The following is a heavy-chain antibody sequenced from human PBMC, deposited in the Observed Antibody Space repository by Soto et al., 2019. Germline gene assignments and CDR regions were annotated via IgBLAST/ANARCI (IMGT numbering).Heavy chain of an antibody. Sequence: SGPTLVNPTQTLTLTCTFSGFSLSTSGVGVGWIRQPPGKALEWLALIYWNDDKRYSPSLKSRLTITKDTSKNQVVLTMTNMDPVDTATYYCAHTLLVVPAGPDYYYYYGMDVWGQGTTVTVSS. CDR3: AHTLLVVPAGPDYYYYYGMDV. CDR1: GFSLSTSGVG. D-gene: IGHD2-2*01. CDR2: IYWNDDK. J-gene: IGHJ6*02. V-gene: IGHV2-5*01.